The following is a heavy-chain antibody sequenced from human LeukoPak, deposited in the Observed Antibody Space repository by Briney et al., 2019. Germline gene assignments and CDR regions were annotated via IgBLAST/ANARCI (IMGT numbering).Heavy chain of an antibody. CDR1: GGSFSGYY. CDR3: ASAPLGYGSGSYDLFDY. D-gene: IGHD3-10*01. Sequence: PSETLSLTCAVYGGSFSGYYWSWIRQPPEKGLEWIGEISHSGSTNYNPSLKSRVTISVDTSKNQFSRKLNSVTAADTAMYYCASAPLGYGSGSYDLFDYWGQGTLVTVSS. CDR2: ISHSGST. V-gene: IGHV4-34*01. J-gene: IGHJ4*02.